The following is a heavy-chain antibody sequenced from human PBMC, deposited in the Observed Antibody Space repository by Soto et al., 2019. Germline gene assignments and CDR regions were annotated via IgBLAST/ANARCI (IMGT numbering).Heavy chain of an antibody. CDR1: AYTLTELS. CDR2: FDPEDGET. V-gene: IGHV1-24*01. J-gene: IGHJ4*02. CDR3: ATERPTYGSGSYYTFDY. Sequence: ASVKVSCKVSAYTLTELSMHWVRQAPGKGLEWMGGFDPEDGETIYAQKFQGRVTMTEDTSTDTAYMELSSLRSEDTAVYYCATERPTYGSGSYYTFDYWGQGTLVTVSS. D-gene: IGHD3-10*01.